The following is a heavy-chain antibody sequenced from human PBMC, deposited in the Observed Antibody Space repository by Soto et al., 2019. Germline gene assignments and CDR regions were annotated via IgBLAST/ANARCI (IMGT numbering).Heavy chain of an antibody. J-gene: IGHJ6*02. CDR3: AKGARPYYDSSGYYHDYYYYYVMDV. V-gene: IGHV1-18*01. CDR1: GYTFTSYG. Sequence: GASVKVSCKASGYTFTSYGISWVRQAPGQGLEWMGWISAYNGNTNYAQKLQGRVTMTTDTSTSTAYMELRSLRSDDTAVYYCAKGARPYYDSSGYYHDYYYYYVMDVWGQGTTVTVSS. CDR2: ISAYNGNT. D-gene: IGHD3-22*01.